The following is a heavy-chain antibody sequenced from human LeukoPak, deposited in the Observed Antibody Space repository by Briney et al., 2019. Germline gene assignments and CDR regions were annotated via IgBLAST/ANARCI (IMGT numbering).Heavy chain of an antibody. V-gene: IGHV3-23*01. J-gene: IGHJ3*02. Sequence: PGGSLRLSCAASGFTFSSYGMSWVRQAPGKGLEWVSTISGSGGSTYYADSVKGRFIISRDNSKNTLYLQMNSLRAEDTAVYYCAKDLVVHDTFDIWGQGTMVTVSS. CDR1: GFTFSSYG. CDR2: ISGSGGST. CDR3: AKDLVVHDTFDI. D-gene: IGHD3-22*01.